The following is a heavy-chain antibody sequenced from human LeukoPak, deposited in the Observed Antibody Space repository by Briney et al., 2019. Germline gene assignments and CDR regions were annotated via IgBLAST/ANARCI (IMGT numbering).Heavy chain of an antibody. Sequence: GRSLRLSCAASGFTFDDYAMHWVRQAPGKGLEWVSGISWNSGSIGYADSVKGRFTISRDNAKNSLYLQMNSLRAGDTALYYCAKDIRAVASSFDYWGQGTLVTVSS. CDR2: ISWNSGSI. V-gene: IGHV3-9*01. CDR3: AKDIRAVASSFDY. J-gene: IGHJ4*02. D-gene: IGHD6-19*01. CDR1: GFTFDDYA.